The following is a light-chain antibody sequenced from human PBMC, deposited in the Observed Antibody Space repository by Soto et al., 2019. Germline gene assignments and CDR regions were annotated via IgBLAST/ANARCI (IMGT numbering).Light chain of an antibody. CDR1: QDIAIY. V-gene: IGKV1-9*01. J-gene: IGKJ4*01. Sequence: IQLTQSPSSLSASVGDGVTIACRESQDIAIYLAWYQQKPGEAPKMLIYAASNLYGGVPSRFSGSGSGTDFALTITSLQAEDFATYYCQQLRMYPSTFGGGTKVDIK. CDR3: QQLRMYPST. CDR2: AAS.